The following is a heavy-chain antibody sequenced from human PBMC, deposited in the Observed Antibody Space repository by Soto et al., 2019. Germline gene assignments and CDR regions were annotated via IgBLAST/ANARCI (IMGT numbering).Heavy chain of an antibody. J-gene: IGHJ3*02. CDR3: ATGDSRSVAFDI. V-gene: IGHV1-46*01. CDR1: GYTFTSYY. Sequence: ASVKVSCKASGYTFTSYYMHWVRQAPGQGLEWMGIINPRGGKTSYAQKFQGRVTMTEDTSTNTVYMELSSLRSEDTAVYYCATGDSRSVAFDIWGQGTMVTVSS. D-gene: IGHD6-13*01. CDR2: INPRGGKT.